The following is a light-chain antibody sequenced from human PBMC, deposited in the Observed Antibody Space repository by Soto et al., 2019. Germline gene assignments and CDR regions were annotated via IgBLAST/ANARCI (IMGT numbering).Light chain of an antibody. CDR2: EVS. CDR1: TSDFVNYNY. CDR3: SSYTVSTDVV. Sequence: VLTQPASLSGSTAQSATISCSGTTSDFVNYNYVSWYQHHPGKAPQLILFEVSNRPSGVSSRFSGSKSGNTASLIISGLQAEDEAYYYCSSYTVSTDVVFGGGTKVTVL. J-gene: IGLJ2*01. V-gene: IGLV2-14*01.